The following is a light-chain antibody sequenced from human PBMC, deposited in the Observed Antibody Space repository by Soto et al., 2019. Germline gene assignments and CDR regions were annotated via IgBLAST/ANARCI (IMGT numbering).Light chain of an antibody. Sequence: EIVLTQSPGTLSLSPGERATLSCRASQNVNSNYLAWYQQKSGQAPRLLIYGTANRATGIPDRFSGSGSGTDFTLTINRLEPEDFAVYYCQQYSSSLFTCGPGTKVDIK. V-gene: IGKV3-20*01. CDR1: QNVNSNY. J-gene: IGKJ3*01. CDR3: QQYSSSLFT. CDR2: GTA.